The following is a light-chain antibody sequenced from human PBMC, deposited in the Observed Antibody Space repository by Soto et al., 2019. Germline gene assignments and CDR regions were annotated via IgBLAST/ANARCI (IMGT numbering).Light chain of an antibody. CDR3: QQSFFAPPT. Sequence: DIHMTQSPSSLSASVGDTVIITCRASQNVSSYLNWYQQKSGKAPKLLIYESTNLESGVPSRFSGDGFGTDCTRTISSLHPEDVATYYCQQSFFAPPTFGRGTKVEI. CDR2: EST. CDR1: QNVSSY. V-gene: IGKV1-39*01. J-gene: IGKJ1*01.